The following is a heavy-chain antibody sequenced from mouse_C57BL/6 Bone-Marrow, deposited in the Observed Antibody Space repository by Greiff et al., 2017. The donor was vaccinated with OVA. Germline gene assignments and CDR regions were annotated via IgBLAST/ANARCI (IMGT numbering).Heavy chain of an antibody. CDR3: ARDYYYGSSPRY. Sequence: VKLMESGAELMKPGASVKLSCKATGYTFTGYWIEWVKQRPGHGLEWIGEILPGRGSTNYNEKFKGKATFHAATSSNTAYMQLSSLTTEDSAIYYCARDYYYGSSPRYWGQGTALTVSS. V-gene: IGHV1-9*01. CDR2: ILPGRGST. J-gene: IGHJ2*01. D-gene: IGHD1-1*01. CDR1: GYTFTGYW.